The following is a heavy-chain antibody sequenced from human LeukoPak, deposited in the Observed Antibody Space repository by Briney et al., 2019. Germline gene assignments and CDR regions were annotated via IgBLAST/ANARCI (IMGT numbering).Heavy chain of an antibody. V-gene: IGHV5-51*01. CDR2: IFPGDSNT. D-gene: IGHD6-13*01. J-gene: IGHJ6*04. CDR3: ARESSPPAYGMDV. CDR1: GYSFTNYW. Sequence: GESLKISCKGSGYSFTNYWIGWVRQMPGKGLEWVAIIFPGDSNTRYSPSSQGQVTISADKSISTAYLEWSSLKASDSAMYYCARESSPPAYGMDVWGKGTTVTVS.